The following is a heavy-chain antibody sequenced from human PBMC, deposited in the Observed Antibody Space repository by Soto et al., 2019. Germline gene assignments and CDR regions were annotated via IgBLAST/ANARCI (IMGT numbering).Heavy chain of an antibody. Sequence: LSLTCTVSGGSISSNYWTWIRQPPGKGLEWIGYVYNSGSTNYNPSLKSRVTMSEDTSKSQFSLKVNSMTAADTAVYYCARYRREAVAGYTLDNWGQGILVTVSS. V-gene: IGHV4-59*01. CDR3: ARYRREAVAGYTLDN. D-gene: IGHD6-13*01. CDR1: GGSISSNY. CDR2: VYNSGST. J-gene: IGHJ4*02.